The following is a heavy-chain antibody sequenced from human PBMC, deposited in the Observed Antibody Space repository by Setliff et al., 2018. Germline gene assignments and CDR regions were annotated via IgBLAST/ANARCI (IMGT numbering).Heavy chain of an antibody. CDR2: ISHSGNT. J-gene: IGHJ5*02. CDR1: GESFSGYF. D-gene: IGHD3-10*01. CDR3: ARVLVLGYNWFDP. V-gene: IGHV4-34*01. Sequence: SETLSLTCAVYGESFSGYFWSWIRQTPEKGLEWIGEISHSGNTNYNPSFKSRVTISIDTSKNQFSLKVNSVTAADTAVYFCARVLVLGYNWFDPWGQGTLITVSS.